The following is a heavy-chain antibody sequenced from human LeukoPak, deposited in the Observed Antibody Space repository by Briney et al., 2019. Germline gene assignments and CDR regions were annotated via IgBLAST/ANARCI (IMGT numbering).Heavy chain of an antibody. CDR1: GYTFTSYY. CDR3: ASGVAGFYYFAN. V-gene: IGHV1-46*01. D-gene: IGHD3-16*01. CDR2: INPSGGST. Sequence: GASVKVSCKASGYTFTSYYMHWVRQAPGQGLEWMAIINPSGGSTNYAQKFQGRVTMTRDTSPSTVYMELSSLRSEDTAVYYCASGVAGFYYFANWGQGTLVTVSS. J-gene: IGHJ4*02.